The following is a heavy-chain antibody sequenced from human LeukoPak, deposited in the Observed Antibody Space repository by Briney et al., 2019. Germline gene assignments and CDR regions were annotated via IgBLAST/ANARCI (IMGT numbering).Heavy chain of an antibody. CDR2: INPNSGGT. D-gene: IGHD3-10*01. Sequence: ASVKVSCKASGYSFSNYGISWVRQAPGQGLEWMGWINPNSGGTNYAQKFQGRVTMTRDTSISTAYMELSSLTFDDTAIYYCARVGYFYGSGSQTGGYLDYWGQGTLVTVSS. V-gene: IGHV1-2*02. CDR3: ARVGYFYGSGSQTGGYLDY. CDR1: GYSFSNYG. J-gene: IGHJ4*02.